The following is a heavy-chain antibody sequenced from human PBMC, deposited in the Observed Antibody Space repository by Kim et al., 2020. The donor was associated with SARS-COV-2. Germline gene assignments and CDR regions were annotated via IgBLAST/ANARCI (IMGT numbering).Heavy chain of an antibody. V-gene: IGHV3-30*04. Sequence: GGSLRLSCAASGFTFSTYAIHWVRQAPGKGLEWVAVISYDGSENSYADSVKGRFSISRDNSKNTLYLQLSSLRAEDTAVYYCARGEVVSGGRYYYYGLD. J-gene: IGHJ6*01. CDR3: ARGEVVSGGRYYYYGLD. CDR1: GFTFSTYA. D-gene: IGHD3-22*01. CDR2: ISYDGSEN.